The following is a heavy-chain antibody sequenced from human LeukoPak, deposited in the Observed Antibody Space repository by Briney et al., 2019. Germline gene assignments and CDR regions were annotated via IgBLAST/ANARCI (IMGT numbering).Heavy chain of an antibody. V-gene: IGHV1-69*01. CDR3: ASRGYSGSQTDY. J-gene: IGHJ4*02. CDR2: IIPIFGTA. CDR1: GGTFSSYA. Sequence: SVKVSCKASGGTFSSYAISWVRQAPGQGLEWMGGIIPIFGTANYAQKFQGRVTITADESTSTAYMELSSLRSEDTAVYYCASRGYSGSQTDYWGQGPLVTVSS. D-gene: IGHD1-26*01.